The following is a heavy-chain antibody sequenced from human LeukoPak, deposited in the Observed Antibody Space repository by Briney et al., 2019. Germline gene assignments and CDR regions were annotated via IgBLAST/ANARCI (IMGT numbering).Heavy chain of an antibody. CDR2: IYYSGST. D-gene: IGHD5-18*01. Sequence: SETLSLTCTVSGGSISSYYWSWIRQPPGKGLEWIGYIYYSGSTNHNPSLKSRVTISVDTSKNQFSLKLSSVTAADTAVYYCARAYTAMVYFDYWGQGTLVTVSS. CDR1: GGSISSYY. CDR3: ARAYTAMVYFDY. V-gene: IGHV4-59*01. J-gene: IGHJ4*02.